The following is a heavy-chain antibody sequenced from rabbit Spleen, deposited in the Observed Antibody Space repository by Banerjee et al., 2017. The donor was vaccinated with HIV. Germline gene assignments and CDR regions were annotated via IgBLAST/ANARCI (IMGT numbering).Heavy chain of an antibody. CDR3: ARYVHSNDVYDL. CDR2: IYAGSSGST. CDR1: GFSFSSNYY. D-gene: IGHD6-1*01. Sequence: QSVEESGGGLVKPGTSLTLTCTASGFSFSSNYYMCWVRQAPGKGLECIACIYAGSSGSTDYASWAKGRFTVSKTSSTTVTLQMTSLTAADTATYFCARYVHSNDVYDLWGQGTLVTVS. V-gene: IGHV1S40*01. J-gene: IGHJ6*01.